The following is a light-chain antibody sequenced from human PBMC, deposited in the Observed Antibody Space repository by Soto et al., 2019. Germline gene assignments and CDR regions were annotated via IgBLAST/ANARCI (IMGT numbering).Light chain of an antibody. CDR2: NNN. Sequence: QSVLTQPPSASGTLGQRVTISCSGGSSNIGINAVNWYQQLPGTAPKLLIYNNNQRPSGVPDRFSGSKSGTSASLAISGLQSEDEADYYCAAWDDSLNGYVFGTGTKVTV. CDR3: AAWDDSLNGYV. J-gene: IGLJ1*01. V-gene: IGLV1-44*01. CDR1: SSNIGINA.